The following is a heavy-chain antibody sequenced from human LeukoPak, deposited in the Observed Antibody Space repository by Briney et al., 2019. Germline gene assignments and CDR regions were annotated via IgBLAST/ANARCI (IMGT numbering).Heavy chain of an antibody. J-gene: IGHJ4*02. CDR3: AREDYGGNSGLNLPFDY. D-gene: IGHD4-23*01. CDR1: GGSFSGYY. Sequence: ETLSLTCAXXGGSFSGYYWSWIRQPPGKGLEWIGEINHSGSTNYNPSLKSRVTISVDTSKNQFSLKLSSVTAADTAVYYCAREDYGGNSGLNLPFDYWGQGTLVTVSS. CDR2: INHSGST. V-gene: IGHV4-34*01.